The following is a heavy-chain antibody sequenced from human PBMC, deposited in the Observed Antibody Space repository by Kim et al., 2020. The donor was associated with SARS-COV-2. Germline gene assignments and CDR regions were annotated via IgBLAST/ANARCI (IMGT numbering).Heavy chain of an antibody. J-gene: IGHJ4*02. Sequence: YAQKFQGRVTITADESTSTAYMELSSLRSEDTAVYYCARGGEVRGYWPDYWGQGTLVTVSS. D-gene: IGHD3-10*01. CDR3: ARGGEVRGYWPDY. V-gene: IGHV1-69*01.